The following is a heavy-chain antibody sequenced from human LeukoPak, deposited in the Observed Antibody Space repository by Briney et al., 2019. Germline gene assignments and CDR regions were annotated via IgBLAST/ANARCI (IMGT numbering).Heavy chain of an antibody. V-gene: IGHV4-4*07. CDR1: GGSISSYY. D-gene: IGHD3-22*01. CDR2: IYTSGST. Sequence: PSETLSLTCTVSGGSISSYYWSWIRQPAGKGLEWIGRIYTSGSTNYNPSLKSRVTISVDTSKNQFSLKLSSVTAADTAVYYCADDSSLKGAFDIWGQGTMVTVSS. J-gene: IGHJ3*02. CDR3: ADDSSLKGAFDI.